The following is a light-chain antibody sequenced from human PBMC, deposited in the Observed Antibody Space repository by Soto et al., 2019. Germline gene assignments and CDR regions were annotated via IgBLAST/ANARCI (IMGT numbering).Light chain of an antibody. CDR2: SAS. V-gene: IGKV3-15*01. CDR1: QSVSSN. Sequence: EVVMTQSPATLSVSPGERATLSCRASQSVSSNLLWYQQKPGQAPRLLIYSASTRATGIPARFSGTGSGTAFTLTISSLQSEDFSVYYCQQYHHLTRTFGGGTRVEIK. CDR3: QQYHHLTRT. J-gene: IGKJ4*01.